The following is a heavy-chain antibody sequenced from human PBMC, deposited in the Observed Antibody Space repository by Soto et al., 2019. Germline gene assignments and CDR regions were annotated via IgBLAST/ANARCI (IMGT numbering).Heavy chain of an antibody. CDR2: IYYSGST. CDR3: ARKEEGTMVRGVIITGFDY. D-gene: IGHD3-10*01. J-gene: IGHJ4*02. V-gene: IGHV4-39*01. Sequence: PSETLSLTCTVSGGSISSSSYYWGWIRQPPGKGLEWIGSIYYSGSTYYNPSLKSRVTISVDTSKNQFSLKLSSVTAADTAVYYCARKEEGTMVRGVIITGFDYWGQGTLVTVSS. CDR1: GGSISSSSYY.